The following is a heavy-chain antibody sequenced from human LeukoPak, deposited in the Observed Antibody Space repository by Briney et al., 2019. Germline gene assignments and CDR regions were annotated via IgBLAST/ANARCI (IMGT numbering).Heavy chain of an antibody. Sequence: GGSLRLSCSASGLTFSSYGMYWVRQAPGKGLEYVSVISHNGGSTYYADSVKGRFTISRDNAKNSLYLQMNSLRAEDTAIYYCATSPGELEFDYWDQGTLVTVSS. CDR1: GLTFSSYG. CDR3: ATSPGELEFDY. D-gene: IGHD1-26*01. CDR2: ISHNGGST. J-gene: IGHJ4*02. V-gene: IGHV3-64*04.